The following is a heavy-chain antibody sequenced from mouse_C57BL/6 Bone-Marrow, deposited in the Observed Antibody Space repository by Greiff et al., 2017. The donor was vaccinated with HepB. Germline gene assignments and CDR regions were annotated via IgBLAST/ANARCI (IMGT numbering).Heavy chain of an antibody. CDR3: AGDRSSNFPLAMDY. J-gene: IGHJ4*01. D-gene: IGHD2-5*01. CDR1: GFPITSGYY. Sequence: QVQLQQSGPGLVKPSQSLFLTCSITGFPITSGYYWIWIRQSPGKPLEWMGYITHSGETFYNPSLQSPISITRETSKNQFFLQLNSVTTEDTAMYYCAGDRSSNFPLAMDYWGQGTSVTVSS. CDR2: ITHSGET. V-gene: IGHV12-3*01.